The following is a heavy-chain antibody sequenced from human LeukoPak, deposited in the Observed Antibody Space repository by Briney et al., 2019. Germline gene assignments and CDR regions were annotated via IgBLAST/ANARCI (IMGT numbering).Heavy chain of an antibody. CDR1: GFTFSSYW. CDR2: IKQDGSEK. CDR3: ARAQLRFLEWSPWGY. D-gene: IGHD3-3*01. J-gene: IGHJ4*02. Sequence: GGSLRLSXTASGFTFSSYWMSWVRQAPGKGLEWVANIKQDGSEKYYVDSVKGRFTISRDNAKNSLYLQMNSLRAVDTAVYYCARAQLRFLEWSPWGYWGQGTLVTVSS. V-gene: IGHV3-7*01.